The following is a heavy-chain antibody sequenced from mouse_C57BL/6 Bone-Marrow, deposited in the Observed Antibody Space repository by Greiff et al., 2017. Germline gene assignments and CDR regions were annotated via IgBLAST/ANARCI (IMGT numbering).Heavy chain of an antibody. CDR2: LNPGSGGT. Sequence: VQLQPSGAELVRPGTSVKVSCKASGYAFTNYLIEWVKQRPGQGLEWIGVLNPGSGGTNYNEKLKGKATRTADKSTSTAYMQISSLTAEDSAFYFCARWGDHGYFDVWGTGTTVTVSS. CDR3: ARWGDHGYFDV. V-gene: IGHV1-54*01. CDR1: GYAFTNYL. J-gene: IGHJ1*03. D-gene: IGHD3-3*01.